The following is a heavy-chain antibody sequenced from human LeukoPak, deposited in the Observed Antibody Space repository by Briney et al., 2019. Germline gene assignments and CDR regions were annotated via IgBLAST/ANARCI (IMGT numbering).Heavy chain of an antibody. J-gene: IGHJ6*02. Sequence: ASVKVSCKVSGYTLTELSMHWVRQPPGKGLEWMGGFDPEDGETIYAQKFQGRVTMTEDTSTDTAYMELSSLRSEDTAVYYCATYSSGGQHYYYYYGMDVWGQGTTVTVSS. V-gene: IGHV1-24*01. CDR1: GYTLTELS. CDR3: ATYSSGGQHYYYYYGMDV. CDR2: FDPEDGET. D-gene: IGHD6-25*01.